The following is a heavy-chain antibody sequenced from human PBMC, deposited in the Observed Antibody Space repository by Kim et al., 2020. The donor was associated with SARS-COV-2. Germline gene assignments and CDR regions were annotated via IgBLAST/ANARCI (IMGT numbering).Heavy chain of an antibody. CDR1: GFTFSSYW. CDR3: ARDLLYYYGSGSSYYYYSGMDV. D-gene: IGHD3-10*01. Sequence: GGSLRLSCAASGFTFSSYWMSWVRQAPGKGLEWVANIKQDGSEKYYVDSVKGRFTISRDNAKNSLYLQMNSLRAEDTAVYYCARDLLYYYGSGSSYYYYSGMDVWGQGTTVTVSS. CDR2: IKQDGSEK. J-gene: IGHJ6*02. V-gene: IGHV3-7*03.